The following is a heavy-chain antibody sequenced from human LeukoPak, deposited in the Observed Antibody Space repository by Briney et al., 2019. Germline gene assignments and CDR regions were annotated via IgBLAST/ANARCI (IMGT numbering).Heavy chain of an antibody. Sequence: GGSLRLSCAASGFTFSDSAMHWVRQASGTGLEWVARIRTKANTYAASYAASVKGRFTISRDDSKNTASLQMNSLKTEDTAVYYCMARGDSYGLFDYWGHGTLVTVSS. CDR1: GFTFSDSA. V-gene: IGHV3-73*01. CDR2: IRTKANTYAA. CDR3: MARGDSYGLFDY. D-gene: IGHD5-18*01. J-gene: IGHJ4*01.